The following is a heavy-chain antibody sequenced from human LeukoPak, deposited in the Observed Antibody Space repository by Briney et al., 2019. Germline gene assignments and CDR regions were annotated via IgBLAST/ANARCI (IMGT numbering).Heavy chain of an antibody. CDR3: ARLADYNLLTGYYKGHLDY. Sequence: PGXXXXISCKASGYNFTTYWIAWVRPLPGKGLEWMGIIYPDDSDTRYSPSFRGQVTISADKSISTAYLQWSSLRAPDTAVYYCARLADYNLLTGYYKGHLDYWGQGTLVTVSS. V-gene: IGHV5-51*01. D-gene: IGHD3-9*01. CDR2: IYPDDSDT. CDR1: GYNFTTYW. J-gene: IGHJ4*02.